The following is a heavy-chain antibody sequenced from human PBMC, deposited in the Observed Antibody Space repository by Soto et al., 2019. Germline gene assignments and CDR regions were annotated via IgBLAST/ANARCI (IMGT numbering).Heavy chain of an antibody. CDR1: GGTFSSYA. J-gene: IGHJ4*02. CDR2: IIPIFGTA. D-gene: IGHD5-18*01. CDR3: ARGLLRGYSYGSYFDY. Sequence: SVKVSCKASGGTFSSYAISWVRQAPGQGLEWMGGIIPIFGTANYAQKFQGRVTITADKSTSTAYMELSSLRSEDTAVYYCARGLLRGYSYGSYFDYWGQGTLVTVS. V-gene: IGHV1-69*06.